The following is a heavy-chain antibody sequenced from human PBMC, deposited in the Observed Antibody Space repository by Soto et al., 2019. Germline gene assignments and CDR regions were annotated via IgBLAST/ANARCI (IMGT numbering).Heavy chain of an antibody. J-gene: IGHJ6*03. Sequence: ASVKVSCKASGYTFTSYDINWVRQATGQGLEWIGWMNPNIGNTGYAQKFQGRVTMTRNTSISTAYMELSSLRSEDTAVYYCARGDIVVVGEGDYYYYMDVWGKGTTVTV. CDR1: GYTFTSYD. D-gene: IGHD2-2*01. CDR3: ARGDIVVVGEGDYYYYMDV. V-gene: IGHV1-8*01. CDR2: MNPNIGNT.